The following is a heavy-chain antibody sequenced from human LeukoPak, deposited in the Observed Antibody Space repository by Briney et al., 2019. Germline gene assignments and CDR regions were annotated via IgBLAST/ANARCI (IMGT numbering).Heavy chain of an antibody. V-gene: IGHV4-59*12. CDR1: GDSISSYY. CDR3: ARGIVVVPARGGRFDP. J-gene: IGHJ5*02. Sequence: SETLSLTCTVSGDSISSYYWSWIRQPPGKGLEWIGYIYHSGSTNYNPSLKSRVTISVDTSKNQFSLKLSSVTAADTAVYYCARGIVVVPARGGRFDPWGQGTLVTVSS. D-gene: IGHD2-2*01. CDR2: IYHSGST.